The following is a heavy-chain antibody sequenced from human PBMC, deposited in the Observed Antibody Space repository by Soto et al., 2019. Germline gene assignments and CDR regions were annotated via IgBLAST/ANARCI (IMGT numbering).Heavy chain of an antibody. CDR3: ARAQLAPRYCSGGSCYSLDY. CDR2: IIPIFGTA. CDR1: GGTCSIYA. D-gene: IGHD2-15*01. V-gene: IGHV1-69*13. J-gene: IGHJ4*02. Sequence: SVKVSGKASGGTCSIYAISCVLQSPLQWLDWMGGIIPIFGTANYAQKFQGRVTITADESTSTAYMELSSLRSEDTAVYYCARAQLAPRYCSGGSCYSLDYWGQGTLVTVSS.